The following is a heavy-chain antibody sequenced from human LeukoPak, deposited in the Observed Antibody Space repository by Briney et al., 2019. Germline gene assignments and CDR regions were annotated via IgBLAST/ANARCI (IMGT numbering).Heavy chain of an antibody. CDR2: INPYNGNT. D-gene: IGHD1-7*01. V-gene: IGHV1-18*01. CDR1: GYTFTRYS. J-gene: IGHJ3*02. CDR3: ARMMGTFDAFDI. Sequence: GASLNVFCKASGYTFTRYSLSWVRQTPGQGLEWMGWINPYNGNTNSAQKLQDRVTMTTNTSTVTAYMELRTLRSDDTAVYYCARMMGTFDAFDIWGQGTMVTVSS.